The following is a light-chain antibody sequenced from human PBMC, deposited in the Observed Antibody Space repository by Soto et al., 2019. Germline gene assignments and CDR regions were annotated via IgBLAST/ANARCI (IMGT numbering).Light chain of an antibody. CDR2: DAS. J-gene: IGKJ1*01. CDR1: QSGRSR. V-gene: IGKV3-15*01. CDR3: QHYNNWWA. Sequence: EIVMTQSPATLSVSPGERATLSCRASQSGRSRLAWYQLKPGQAPRLLIYDASTRATGIPARFSGSGSGTEFTLTISSLQSEDFAVYYCQHYNNWWAFGQGTKVEIK.